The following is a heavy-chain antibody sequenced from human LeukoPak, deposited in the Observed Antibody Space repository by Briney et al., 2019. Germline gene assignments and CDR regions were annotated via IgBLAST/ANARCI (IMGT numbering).Heavy chain of an antibody. CDR1: GGTFSSYA. D-gene: IGHD3-10*01. J-gene: IGHJ4*02. CDR2: FDPEDGET. CDR3: ATHLGYGSEPVRY. V-gene: IGHV1-24*01. Sequence: ASVKVSCKASGGTFSSYAISWVRQAPGKGLEWMGGFDPEDGETIYAQKFQGRVTMTEDTSTDTAYMELSSLRSEDTAVYYCATHLGYGSEPVRYWGQGTLVTVSS.